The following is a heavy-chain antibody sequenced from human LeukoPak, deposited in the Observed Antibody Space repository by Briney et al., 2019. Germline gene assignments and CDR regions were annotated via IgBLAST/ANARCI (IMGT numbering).Heavy chain of an antibody. D-gene: IGHD3-3*01. CDR3: ARQVAPYDFYFDY. J-gene: IGHJ4*02. CDR2: IYYGGST. V-gene: IGHV4-59*08. Sequence: PSETLSLTCTVSGGSISSYYWSWIRQPPGKGLEWIGYIYYGGSTNYNPSLKSRVTISVDTSKNQFSLKLSSVTAADTAVYYCARQVAPYDFYFDYWGRGTLVTVSS. CDR1: GGSISSYY.